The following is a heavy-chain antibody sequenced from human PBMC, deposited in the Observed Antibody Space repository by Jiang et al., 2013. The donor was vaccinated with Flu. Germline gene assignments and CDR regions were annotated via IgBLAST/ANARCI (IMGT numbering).Heavy chain of an antibody. D-gene: IGHD1-14*01. CDR1: GDTFSSYS. Sequence: GAEVKKPGSSVKVSCKASGDTFSSYSISWVRQAPGQGLEWMGRIIPVLGYANYAQKFQGRLTITADKSTSTVYLEVSSLRSEDTAVYYCARDRASSNPSKYYFYMDVWGKGTTVTVSS. V-gene: IGHV1-69*04. J-gene: IGHJ6*03. CDR3: ARDRASSNPSKYYFYMDV. CDR2: IIPVLGYA.